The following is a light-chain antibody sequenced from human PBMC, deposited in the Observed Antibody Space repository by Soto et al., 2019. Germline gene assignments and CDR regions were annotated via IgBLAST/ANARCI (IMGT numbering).Light chain of an antibody. CDR2: GAS. J-gene: IGKJ4*01. CDR1: QSVSNNY. Sequence: EIVLTQSPGTLSLSPGERATLSCRASQSVSNNYLAWYQQKPGQAPRLLIYGASSRPTGIPDRFSGSGSGTDFTLTISRLEPEDFAVYYCQQYGSSALTFGGGTKADVK. V-gene: IGKV3-20*01. CDR3: QQYGSSALT.